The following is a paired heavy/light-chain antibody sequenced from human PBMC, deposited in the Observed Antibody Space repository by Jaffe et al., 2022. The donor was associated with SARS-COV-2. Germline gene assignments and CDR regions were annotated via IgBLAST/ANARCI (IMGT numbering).Light chain of an antibody. CDR3: AVWDDSLDAVV. CDR1: SSNIGSNT. V-gene: IGLV1-44*01. Sequence: QSVLTQPPSASGTPGQRVTISCSGSSSNIGSNTVNWYQQLPGKAPQLLIYTNNQRPSGVPDRFSGSKSGTSASLAISGLQSEDEADYYCAVWDDSLDAVVFGGGTKVTVL. CDR2: TNN. J-gene: IGLJ2*01.
Heavy chain of an antibody. D-gene: IGHD4-17*01. CDR3: ARISVPTVMDV. J-gene: IGHJ6*02. CDR2: ISPHDSDV. CDR1: GYSFSTYR. Sequence: EVQVVQPGAEMKKPGESLQISCKGSGYSFSTYRIGWVRQRPGKGLEYLGIISPHDSDVTYSPSFQGQVTISVDKSISTAYLQWSSLKASDTAVYYCARISVPTVMDVWGLGTTVTVSS. V-gene: IGHV5-51*01.